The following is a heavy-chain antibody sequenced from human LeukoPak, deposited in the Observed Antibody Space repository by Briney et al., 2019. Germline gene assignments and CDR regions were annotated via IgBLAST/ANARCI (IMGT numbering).Heavy chain of an antibody. Sequence: SVKVSCKASGGTFSSYAISWVRQAPGQGLEWMGRIIPIFGTANYAQKFQGRVTITTDESTSTAYMELSSLRSEDTAVYYCAREGSSSSFNFDYWGQGTLVTVSS. D-gene: IGHD6-6*01. CDR1: GGTFSSYA. CDR3: AREGSSSSFNFDY. V-gene: IGHV1-69*05. J-gene: IGHJ4*02. CDR2: IIPIFGTA.